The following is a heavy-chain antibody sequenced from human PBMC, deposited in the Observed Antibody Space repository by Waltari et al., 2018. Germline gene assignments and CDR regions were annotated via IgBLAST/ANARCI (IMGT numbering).Heavy chain of an antibody. CDR1: GFTFSSYT. CDR3: ARDPTYYYDSSGPVSFDI. V-gene: IGHV3-21*01. CDR2: ISSSSSYI. Sequence: EVQLVESGGGLVKPGGSLRLSCAASGFTFSSYTMTWDRQAPGKGLEWVSSISSSSSYIYYADSVKGRFTISRDNAKNSLYLQMNSLRAEDTAVYYCARDPTYYYDSSGPVSFDIWGQGTMVTVSS. D-gene: IGHD3-22*01. J-gene: IGHJ3*02.